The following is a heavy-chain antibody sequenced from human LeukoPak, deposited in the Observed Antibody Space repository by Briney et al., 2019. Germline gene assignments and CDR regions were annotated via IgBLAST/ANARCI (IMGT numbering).Heavy chain of an antibody. CDR3: ARASRGNWFDP. J-gene: IGHJ5*02. Sequence: GGSLRLSCAASGFTFSRYWMHWVRQAAGKGLLWVSRIGDDRSTTAYADSVKGRFTISRDNAKNTLYLQMNSLRAEDTAVYYCARASRGNWFDPWGQGTLVTVSS. CDR2: IGDDRSTT. CDR1: GFTFSRYW. V-gene: IGHV3-74*01. D-gene: IGHD3-10*01.